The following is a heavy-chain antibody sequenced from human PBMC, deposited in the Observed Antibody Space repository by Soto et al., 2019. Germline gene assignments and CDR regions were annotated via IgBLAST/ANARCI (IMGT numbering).Heavy chain of an antibody. J-gene: IGHJ4*02. CDR2: MNPNSGDT. D-gene: IGHD3-9*01. V-gene: IGHV1-8*01. CDR1: GYTFTSYE. CDR3: AIGFGRGWLFAY. Sequence: GASVKVSCKASGYTFTSYEISWVRQATGQGPEWMGWMNPNSGDTGYIQKFQGGVTMTRNTSIRTAYMELSSLRSEDTAVYYCAIGFGRGWLFAYWGQGSLVTVSS.